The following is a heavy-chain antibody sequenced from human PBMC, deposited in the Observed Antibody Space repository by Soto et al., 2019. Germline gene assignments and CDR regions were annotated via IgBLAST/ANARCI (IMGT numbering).Heavy chain of an antibody. D-gene: IGHD2-15*01. CDR3: ARDPCSGGSCYSSPAFDI. Sequence: GGSLRLSCAASGFTFRSYSINWGRQAPGKGLEWVSSISSSSSYIYYADSVKGRFTISRDNAKNSLYLQMNSLRAEDTAVYYCARDPCSGGSCYSSPAFDIWGQGTMVTVSS. CDR1: GFTFRSYS. J-gene: IGHJ3*02. CDR2: ISSSSSYI. V-gene: IGHV3-21*01.